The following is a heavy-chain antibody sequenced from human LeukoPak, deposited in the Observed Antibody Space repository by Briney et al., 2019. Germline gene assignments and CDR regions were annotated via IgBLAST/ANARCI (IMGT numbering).Heavy chain of an antibody. CDR1: GFTFSSYG. CDR2: IWYDGSNK. D-gene: IGHD3-22*01. CDR3: AKNSLLRGYPYNWFDP. Sequence: PGGSLRLSSAASGFTFSSYGMHWVRQAPGKGLEWVAVIWYDGSNKYYADSVKGRFTISRDNSKNTLYLQMNSLRAEDTAVYYCAKNSLLRGYPYNWFDPWGQGTLVTVSS. J-gene: IGHJ5*02. V-gene: IGHV3-33*06.